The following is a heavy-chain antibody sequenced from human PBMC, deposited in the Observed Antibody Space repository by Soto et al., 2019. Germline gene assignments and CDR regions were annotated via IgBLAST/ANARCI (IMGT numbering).Heavy chain of an antibody. J-gene: IGHJ5*02. CDR2: INHSGST. CDR3: ARGQDRIMIFGVVRKPHSSSDP. Sequence: PSETLSLTCAVYGGSFSGYYWSWIRQPPGKGLEWIGEINHSGSTNYNPSLKSRVTISVDTSKNQFSLKLSSVTAADTAVYYCARGQDRIMIFGVVRKPHSSSDPRDQGPLGTV. V-gene: IGHV4-34*01. CDR1: GGSFSGYY. D-gene: IGHD3-3*01.